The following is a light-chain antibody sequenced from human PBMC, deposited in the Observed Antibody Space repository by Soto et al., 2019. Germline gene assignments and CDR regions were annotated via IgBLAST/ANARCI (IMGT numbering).Light chain of an antibody. V-gene: IGKV3-11*01. CDR1: QSVSSY. Sequence: EIVLTQSPATLSLSPGERATLSCRASQSVSSYLAWYQQKRGQAPRLLIYDASNRATGILARFSGSGSGTDFTLTISSLEPEDFAVYYCQQRSNWPLTFGGGTKVEIK. J-gene: IGKJ4*01. CDR3: QQRSNWPLT. CDR2: DAS.